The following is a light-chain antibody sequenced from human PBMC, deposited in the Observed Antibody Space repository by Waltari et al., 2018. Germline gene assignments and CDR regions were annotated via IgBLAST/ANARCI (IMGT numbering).Light chain of an antibody. Sequence: EVVMTQSPATLSVSPGERAILSCKASQSISTNLAWYQQKPGQAPRLLIYGASTRVTNIPARFSGSGSETECTLTISSLQSEDFAVYYCQQYNNWPPLTFGGGTRVEIK. CDR3: QQYNNWPPLT. V-gene: IGKV3-15*01. J-gene: IGKJ4*01. CDR2: GAS. CDR1: QSISTN.